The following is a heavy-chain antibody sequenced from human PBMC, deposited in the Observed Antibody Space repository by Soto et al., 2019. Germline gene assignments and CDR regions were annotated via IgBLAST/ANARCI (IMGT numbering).Heavy chain of an antibody. V-gene: IGHV1-18*04. Sequence: QIQLVQSGGEVREPGASVKVSCKSSGYTFTSYGVSWVRQAPGQGIEWMGWIHGYNGDTQYAQKFQGSLSVTTDTSTDTPYMELRILRSVDTAVYYCARDIDYNIDYWCQGTLASGPS. D-gene: IGHD1-1*01. CDR2: IHGYNGDT. CDR1: GYTFTSYG. J-gene: IGHJ4*02. CDR3: ARDIDYNIDY.